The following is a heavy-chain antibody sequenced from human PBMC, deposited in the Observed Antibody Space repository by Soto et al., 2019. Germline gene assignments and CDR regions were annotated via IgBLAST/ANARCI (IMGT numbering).Heavy chain of an antibody. CDR3: ASGKGARGYSSRVGYYYGMDV. V-gene: IGHV1-69*13. CDR1: GGTFSSYA. J-gene: IGHJ6*02. CDR2: IIPIFGTA. D-gene: IGHD5-18*01. Sequence: GASVKVSCKASGGTFSSYAISWVRQAPGQGLEWMGGIIPIFGTANYAQKFQGRVTITADESTSTAYMELSSLRSDYTAVYSCASGKGARGYSSRVGYYYGMDVWGQGTTVTVS.